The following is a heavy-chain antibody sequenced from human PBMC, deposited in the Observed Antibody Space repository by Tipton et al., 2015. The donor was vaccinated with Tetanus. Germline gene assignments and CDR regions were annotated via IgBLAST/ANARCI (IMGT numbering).Heavy chain of an antibody. D-gene: IGHD3-3*01. Sequence: GEALRSGDYNWSWIRQPPGKGLEWLAYISDSGLSNSNYYLKSRITMTRDTSRNQFSLTLTSVTAADTAVYYCARANYDSFKKGPFDSWGQGSLVIVSS. CDR3: ARANYDSFKKGPFDS. J-gene: IGHJ4*02. V-gene: IGHV4-61*08. CDR1: GEALRSGDYN. CDR2: ISDSGLS.